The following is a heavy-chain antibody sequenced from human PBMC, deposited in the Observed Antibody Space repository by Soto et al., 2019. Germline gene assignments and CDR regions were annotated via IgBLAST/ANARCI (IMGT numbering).Heavy chain of an antibody. CDR3: ATADGFGVVTPFFEY. J-gene: IGHJ4*02. V-gene: IGHV4-39*01. D-gene: IGHD3-3*01. CDR1: GGSISSRSHY. CDR2: SSYRGNT. Sequence: QLQLQESGPGLVKPSETLSLTCTVSGGSISSRSHYWGWIRQAPGKHLEWIGSSSYRGNTHYNPSLKTRVTISVDTSKNQVSLRVYSVTAADTAVYYCATADGFGVVTPFFEYWGQGIVVTVST.